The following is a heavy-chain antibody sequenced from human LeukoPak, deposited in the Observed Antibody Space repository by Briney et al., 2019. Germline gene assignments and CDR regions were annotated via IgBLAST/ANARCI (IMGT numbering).Heavy chain of an antibody. CDR2: IYYSGST. CDR3: ARGVYDILTGYYSPPSFDY. V-gene: IGHV4-39*01. D-gene: IGHD3-9*01. CDR1: GGSISSSSYY. J-gene: IGHJ4*02. Sequence: SETLSLTCTVSGGSISSSSYYWAWIRQPPGKGLEWIGSIYYSGSTYYNPSLKSRVTISVDTSKNQFSLKLSSVTAADTAVYYCARGVYDILTGYYSPPSFDYWGQGTLVTVSS.